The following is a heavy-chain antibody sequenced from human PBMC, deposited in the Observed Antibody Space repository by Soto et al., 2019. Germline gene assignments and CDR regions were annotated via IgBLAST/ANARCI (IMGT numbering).Heavy chain of an antibody. CDR1: GCSISSYY. J-gene: IGHJ4*02. D-gene: IGHD3-10*01. CDR3: ARDRSHYDSKDY. Sequence: PSETLSITCTVSGCSISSYYWSWIRQPPGKGLEWIGYIYYSGSTNYNPSLKSRVTISVDTSTTTAYMELRSLRSDDTAVYYCARDRSHYDSKDYWGQGTLVTVSS. V-gene: IGHV4-59*01. CDR2: IYYSGST.